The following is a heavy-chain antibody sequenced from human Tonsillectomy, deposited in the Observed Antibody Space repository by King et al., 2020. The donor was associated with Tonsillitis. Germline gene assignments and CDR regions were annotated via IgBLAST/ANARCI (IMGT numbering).Heavy chain of an antibody. V-gene: IGHV3-23*04. CDR3: AKGPGYAAAGTGSKSDY. D-gene: IGHD6-13*01. Sequence: VQLVESGGGLVQSGGSLRLSCAASGFTFNSYAMNWVRQVPGMGLEWVSTISGSGGNTYYADSVKGRFTISRDNFQNTLYLQMNSLRAEDTAVYYCAKGPGYAAAGTGSKSDYWGLGTLVTVSS. CDR2: ISGSGGNT. CDR1: GFTFNSYA. J-gene: IGHJ4*02.